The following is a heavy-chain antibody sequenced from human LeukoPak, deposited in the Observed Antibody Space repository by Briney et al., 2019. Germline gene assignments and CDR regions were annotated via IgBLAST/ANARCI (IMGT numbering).Heavy chain of an antibody. CDR3: ARLDGGGYNYGHFDY. Sequence: GESLKISCKGSGYSFASYWIGWVRQMPGKGLEWMGIIYPGNSDTRYSPSFQGQVTISADKSISTAYLQWSSLKASDTAMYYCARLDGGGYNYGHFDYWGQGTLVTVSS. V-gene: IGHV5-51*01. J-gene: IGHJ4*02. D-gene: IGHD5-18*01. CDR2: IYPGNSDT. CDR1: GYSFASYW.